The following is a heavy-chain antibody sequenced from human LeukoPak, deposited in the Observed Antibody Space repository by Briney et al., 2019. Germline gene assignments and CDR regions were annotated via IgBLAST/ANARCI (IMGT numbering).Heavy chain of an antibody. Sequence: GGSLILSCAASGFTVSSNYMSWVRQAPGKGLEWVSLIYSGSSTYYADSVKGRFTISRDTSKNTLYLQMNSLRAEDTAVYYCATYCSGGSCYFDYWGQGTLVTVSS. CDR2: IYSGSST. J-gene: IGHJ4*02. CDR1: GFTVSSNY. CDR3: ATYCSGGSCYFDY. D-gene: IGHD2-15*01. V-gene: IGHV3-66*01.